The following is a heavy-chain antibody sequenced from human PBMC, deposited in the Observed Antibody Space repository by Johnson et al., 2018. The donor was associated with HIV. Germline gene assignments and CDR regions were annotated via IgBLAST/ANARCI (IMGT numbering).Heavy chain of an antibody. J-gene: IGHJ3*02. CDR2: IKSKTDGGTT. V-gene: IGHV3-15*01. Sequence: VQLVESGGGAVQPGGSLRLSCAASGFTFSNAWMSWVRQAPGKGLEWVGRIKSKTDGGTTDYAAPVKGRFTMSRDDSKSTLYLQMNSLRAGDTAVYYCARVTNDAFDIWGQGTMVTVSS. CDR1: GFTFSNAW. CDR3: ARVTNDAFDI.